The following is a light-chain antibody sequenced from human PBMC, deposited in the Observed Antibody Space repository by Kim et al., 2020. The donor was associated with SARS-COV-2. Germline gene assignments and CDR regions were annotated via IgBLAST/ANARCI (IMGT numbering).Light chain of an antibody. CDR1: NIGSKS. J-gene: IGLJ2*01. Sequence: GKTARITCGGNNIGSKSVNWYQQKPGQAPVLVIYYDSDRPSGIPERFSGSNSGNTATLTISRVEAGDEADYYCQVWDSSSDNHVVFGGGTQLTVL. V-gene: IGLV3-21*04. CDR2: YDS. CDR3: QVWDSSSDNHVV.